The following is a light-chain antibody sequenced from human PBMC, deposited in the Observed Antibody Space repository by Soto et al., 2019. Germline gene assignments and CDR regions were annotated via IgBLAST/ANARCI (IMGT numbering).Light chain of an antibody. Sequence: AIQMTQSPNSLAASVGDRFTITCLSSQYIRNYLGWYQQKPVKAPXLLIYGASSLQRGVSSRFSGSGFGTDFTLTISSLQPEDSATYYCLQDRSHFWTFGQGTKV. CDR2: GAS. V-gene: IGKV1-6*01. J-gene: IGKJ1*01. CDR1: QYIRNY. CDR3: LQDRSHFWT.